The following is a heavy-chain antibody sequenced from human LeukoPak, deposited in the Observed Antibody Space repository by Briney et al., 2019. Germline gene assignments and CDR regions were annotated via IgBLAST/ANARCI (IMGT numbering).Heavy chain of an antibody. Sequence: SETLSLTCTVSGGSISSYYWSWIRQPPGKGLEWIGYIYYSATTNYNPSLKSRVTISVDTSKNQFSLKLSSVTAADTAVYYCATQDYGGISSDSFDIWGQGTMVTVSS. D-gene: IGHD4-23*01. J-gene: IGHJ3*02. CDR3: ATQDYGGISSDSFDI. V-gene: IGHV4-59*08. CDR1: GGSISSYY. CDR2: IYYSATT.